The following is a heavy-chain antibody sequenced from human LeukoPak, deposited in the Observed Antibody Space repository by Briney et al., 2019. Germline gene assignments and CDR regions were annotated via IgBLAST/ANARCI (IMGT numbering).Heavy chain of an antibody. V-gene: IGHV4-34*01. CDR2: INHSGST. Sequence: SETLSLTCAVYGGSFSGYYWSWIRQPPGKGLEWIGEINHSGSTNYNPSLKSRVTISVDTSKNQFSLKLSSVTAADTAVYYCARDAYYYDSSGYYTYISFDYWGQGTPVTVSS. J-gene: IGHJ4*02. CDR3: ARDAYYYDSSGYYTYISFDY. CDR1: GGSFSGYY. D-gene: IGHD3-22*01.